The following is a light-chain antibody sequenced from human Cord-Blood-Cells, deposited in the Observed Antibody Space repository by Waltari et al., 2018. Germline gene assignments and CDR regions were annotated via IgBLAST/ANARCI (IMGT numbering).Light chain of an antibody. CDR2: GAS. CDR1: QSVSSY. CDR3: QQRSNWPPPLT. Sequence: EIVLTQSPATLSLSPGESATLSCRASQSVSSYLAWYQQKPGQAPRLLIYGASNRATGIPARFSGSGSGTDFTLTISSLEPEDFAVYYCQQRSNWPPPLTFGGGTKVEIK. J-gene: IGKJ4*01. V-gene: IGKV3-11*01.